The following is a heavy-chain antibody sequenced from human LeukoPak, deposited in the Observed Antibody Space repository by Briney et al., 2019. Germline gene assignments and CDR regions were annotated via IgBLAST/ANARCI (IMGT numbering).Heavy chain of an antibody. D-gene: IGHD3-22*01. J-gene: IGHJ4*02. CDR1: GGSISSSSYY. CDR2: IYYSGST. Sequence: SETLSLTCTVSGGSISSSSYYWGWIRQPPGKGLEWIGSIYYSGSTYYNPSLKSRVTISVDTSKNQFSLKLSSVTAADTAVYYCARQRTYYYDSSGYYHDYRGQGTLVTVSS. CDR3: ARQRTYYYDSSGYYHDY. V-gene: IGHV4-39*01.